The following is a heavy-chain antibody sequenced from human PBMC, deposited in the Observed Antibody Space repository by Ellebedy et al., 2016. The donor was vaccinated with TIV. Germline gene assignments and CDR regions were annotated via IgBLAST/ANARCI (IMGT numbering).Heavy chain of an antibody. V-gene: IGHV4-59*08. CDR3: ARARFTTAFDY. Sequence: SETLSLTCTVSGGSIRSYYWNWIRQPPGKGLEWIGNVKYSGSTNYNPSLTSRVSISVDSSKKQYFLNLSPVTAADTAVYYCARARFTTAFDYWGQGTLATVSS. CDR2: VKYSGST. D-gene: IGHD3-22*01. J-gene: IGHJ4*02. CDR1: GGSIRSYY.